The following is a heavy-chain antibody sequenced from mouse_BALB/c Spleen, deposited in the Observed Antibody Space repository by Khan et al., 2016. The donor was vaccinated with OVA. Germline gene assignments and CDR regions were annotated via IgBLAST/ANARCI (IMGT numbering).Heavy chain of an antibody. D-gene: IGHD3-1*01. CDR1: GYAFTSYL. CDR3: ARSQIGLRFDY. Sequence: QVQLQQSGAELVRPGTSVKVSCKASGYAFTSYLIEWINQRPGQGLEWIGLINPGNGNTNYNQKFKGKATLTADKSSSTAYMQLSSLTSDDSAVYFCARSQIGLRFDYWGQGTTLTVSS. CDR2: INPGNGNT. V-gene: IGHV1-54*01. J-gene: IGHJ2*01.